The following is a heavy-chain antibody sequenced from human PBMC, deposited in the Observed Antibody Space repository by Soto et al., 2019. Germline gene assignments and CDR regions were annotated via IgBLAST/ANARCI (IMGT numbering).Heavy chain of an antibody. V-gene: IGHV3-23*01. CDR3: AKSTGYYYYYGMDV. Sequence: GGSLRLSCAASGFTFSNYAMSWVRQAPGKGLEWVSSISGSGGSTYYADSVKGRFTISGDNSKNTLYLQMNSLRAEDTAVYYCAKSTGYYYYYGMDVWGQGTTVTVSS. CDR1: GFTFSNYA. J-gene: IGHJ6*02. CDR2: ISGSGGST. D-gene: IGHD4-4*01.